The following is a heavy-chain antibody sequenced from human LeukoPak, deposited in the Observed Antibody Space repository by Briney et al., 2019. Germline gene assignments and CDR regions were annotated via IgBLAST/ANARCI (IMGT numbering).Heavy chain of an antibody. V-gene: IGHV3-48*01. CDR2: ISSSSSTI. CDR3: AKYHYYGSPDY. J-gene: IGHJ4*02. D-gene: IGHD3-10*01. CDR1: GFTFSSYS. Sequence: PGGSLRLSCAASGFTFSSYSMNWVRQAPGKGLEWVSYISSSSSTIYYADSVKGRFTISRDNSKNTLYLQMNSLRAEDTAVYYCAKYHYYGSPDYWGQGTLVTVSS.